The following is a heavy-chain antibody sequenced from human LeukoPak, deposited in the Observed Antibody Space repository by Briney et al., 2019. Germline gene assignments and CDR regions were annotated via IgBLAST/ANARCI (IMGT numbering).Heavy chain of an antibody. CDR1: AGSLSSYY. V-gene: IGHV4-4*07. CDR3: VGSIAVAGTDFDY. D-gene: IGHD6-19*01. J-gene: IGHJ4*02. Sequence: PSETLSLTCTVSAGSLSSYYWIWIRQPPGKGLERIGRIYTSGSTNYNPSLKSQITISVDTAKNKFSLNMNAGTPADTPLSHCVGSIAVAGTDFDYCGQGTLVTVTS. CDR2: IYTSGST.